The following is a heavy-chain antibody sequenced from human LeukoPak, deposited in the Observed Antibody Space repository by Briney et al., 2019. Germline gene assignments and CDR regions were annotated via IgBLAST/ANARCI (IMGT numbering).Heavy chain of an antibody. D-gene: IGHD1-26*01. Sequence: SETLSLTCTVSGGSMSSYYWSWIRQPPGKGLEWIGYIYYSGSTKYNPSLKSRVTISVDTSKNQFSLKLSSVTAADTAVYYCARHAIYSGGYSYWFDPWGLGTLVCVSS. CDR2: IYYSGST. CDR3: ARHAIYSGGYSYWFDP. J-gene: IGHJ5*02. CDR1: GGSMSSYY. V-gene: IGHV4-59*08.